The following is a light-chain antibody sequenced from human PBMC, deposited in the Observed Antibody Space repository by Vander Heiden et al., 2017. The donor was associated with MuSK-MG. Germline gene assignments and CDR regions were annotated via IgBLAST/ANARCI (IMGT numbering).Light chain of an antibody. Sequence: DTQMTQSPSSLSASVGDRVTITCQASQDISNYLNWYQQKPGKAPKLLIYDASNLETGVPSRFSGSGSGTDFTFTISRLQPEDIATYYCQQEDNLPLTFGGGTKVEIK. CDR3: QQEDNLPLT. V-gene: IGKV1-33*01. J-gene: IGKJ4*01. CDR1: QDISNY. CDR2: DAS.